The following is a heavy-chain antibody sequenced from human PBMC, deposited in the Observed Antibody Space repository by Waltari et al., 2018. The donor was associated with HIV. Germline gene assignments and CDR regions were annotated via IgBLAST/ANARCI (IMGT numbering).Heavy chain of an antibody. D-gene: IGHD6-19*01. V-gene: IGHV4-34*01. J-gene: IGHJ6*02. CDR3: AIMRAVAGAGDWGWDQYDYWLDV. CDR2: LDQSGST. CDR1: GSSFSGYY. Sequence: QVQLQQWGAGLLKPSETLSLTCAVYGSSFSGYYWTWIRPSPGKGLEWLGELDQSGSTNYNPSLKCLGTMSVYTSKKQFCLRLTSAAAADTAVYFCAIMRAVAGAGDWGWDQYDYWLDVWGQGTTVTVS.